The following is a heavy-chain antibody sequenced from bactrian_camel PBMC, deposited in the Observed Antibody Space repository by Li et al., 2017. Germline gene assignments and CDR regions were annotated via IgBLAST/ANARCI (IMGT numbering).Heavy chain of an antibody. CDR1: GFTFSSVY. CDR3: AVDPACTTITGRVSGMPVGDPSRAD. V-gene: IGHV3S5*01. D-gene: IGHD2*01. Sequence: HVQLVESGGGLVQPGGSLRLSCAASGFTFSSVYMMWVRQAPGKGLEWVSGIYLDGRDTYYADSVKGRFTISKDNAKTTLFLQMEDLRPEDSGLYTCAVDPACTTITGRVSGMPVGDPSRADWGPGTQVTVS. J-gene: IGHJ4*01. CDR2: IYLDGRDT.